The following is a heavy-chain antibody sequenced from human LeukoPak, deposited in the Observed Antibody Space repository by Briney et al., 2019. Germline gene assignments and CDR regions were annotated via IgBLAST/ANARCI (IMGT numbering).Heavy chain of an antibody. CDR2: VRYDGSTK. CDR1: GFTFSSYG. CDR3: ARGGGYSYGSFDY. Sequence: GGSLRLSCAASGFTFSSYGVHWVRQAPGKGLEWVAFVRYDGSTKYYADSVKGRFTISRDNAKNTLYLQMNSLRAEDTAVYYCARGGGYSYGSFDYWGQGTLVTVSS. V-gene: IGHV3-30*02. J-gene: IGHJ4*02. D-gene: IGHD5-18*01.